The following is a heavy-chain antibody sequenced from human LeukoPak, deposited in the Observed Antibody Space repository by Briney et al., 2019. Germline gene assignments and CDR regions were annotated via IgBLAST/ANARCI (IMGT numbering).Heavy chain of an antibody. J-gene: IGHJ6*03. V-gene: IGHV3-7*01. CDR1: EFTFFTYW. D-gene: IGHD2-21*02. CDR2: VKQDGSEK. Sequence: GGSLRLSCAASEFTFFTYWMTWVRQAPGKGLEWVANVKQDGSEKYYVDSVKGRFTISRDNAKNTLYLQMNSLRAEDTAVYYCARGGGGDTSRMYYYMDVWGKGTTVTISS. CDR3: ARGGGGDTSRMYYYMDV.